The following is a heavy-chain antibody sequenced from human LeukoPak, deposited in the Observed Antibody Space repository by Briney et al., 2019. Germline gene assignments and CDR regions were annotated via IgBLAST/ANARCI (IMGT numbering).Heavy chain of an antibody. CDR1: GGSVSSGSYY. Sequence: SETLSLTCTVSGGSVSSGSYYWSWIRQPPGKGLEWIGYIYYSGSTYYNPSLKSRVTISVDTSKNQFSLKLSSVTAADTAVYYCVRGVEWFWEYNYFDYWGQGTLVTVSS. D-gene: IGHD3-10*01. J-gene: IGHJ4*02. CDR2: IYYSGST. CDR3: VRGVEWFWEYNYFDY. V-gene: IGHV4-30-4*08.